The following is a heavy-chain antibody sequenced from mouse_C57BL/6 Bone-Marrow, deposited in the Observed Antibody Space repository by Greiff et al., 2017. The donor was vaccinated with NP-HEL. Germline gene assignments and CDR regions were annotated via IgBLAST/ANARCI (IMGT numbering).Heavy chain of an antibody. CDR3: ARDGNYPYWYFDV. D-gene: IGHD2-1*01. V-gene: IGHV1-55*01. CDR1: GYTFTSYW. CDR2: IYPGSGST. J-gene: IGHJ1*03. Sequence: QVQLQQPGAELVKPGASVKMSCKASGYTFTSYWITWVKQRPGQGLEWIGDIYPGSGSTNYNEKFKSKATLTVDPSSSTAYMQLSSLTSEDSAVYYCARDGNYPYWYFDVWGTGTTVTVSS.